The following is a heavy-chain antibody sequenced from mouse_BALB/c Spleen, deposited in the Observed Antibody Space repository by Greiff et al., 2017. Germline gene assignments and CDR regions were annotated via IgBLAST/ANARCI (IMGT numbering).Heavy chain of an antibody. D-gene: IGHD2-2*01. J-gene: IGHJ2*01. CDR2: ISDGGSYT. Sequence: EVKLVESGGGLVKPGGSLKLSCAASGFTFSDYYMYWVRQTPEKRLEWVATISDGGSYTYYPDSVKGRFTISRDNAKNNLYLQMSSLKSEDTAMYYCARDLSGYDGLDYWGQGTTLTVSS. CDR1: GFTFSDYY. V-gene: IGHV5-4*02. CDR3: ARDLSGYDGLDY.